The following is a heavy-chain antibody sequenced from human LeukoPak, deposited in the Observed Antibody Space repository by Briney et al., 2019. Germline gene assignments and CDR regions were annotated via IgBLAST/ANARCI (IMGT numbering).Heavy chain of an antibody. Sequence: SVKVSCKSSGGTCSSYAISWVRQAPGQGLEWMGGIIPIFGTASYAQKIQGRVTLTADESTSPAYMELRSVRSGDTAVYTWSCLRNYGPPYWSFDLWGRSTLVTASS. CDR2: IIPIFGTA. D-gene: IGHD3-16*01. CDR1: GGTCSSYA. J-gene: IGHJ2*01. CDR3: SCLRNYGPPYWSFDL. V-gene: IGHV1-69*13.